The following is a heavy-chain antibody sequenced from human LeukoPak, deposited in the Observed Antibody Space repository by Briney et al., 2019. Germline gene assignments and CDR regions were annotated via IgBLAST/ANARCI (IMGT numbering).Heavy chain of an antibody. CDR3: ALRYCSGGSCYSGAWFDP. V-gene: IGHV1-69*04. CDR1: GGTFNSYA. Sequence: ASVKVSCTASGGTFNSYAISWVRQAPGQGLEWMGRIIPIFGIANYAQKFQGRVTITADKSTSTAYMELSSLRSEDTAVYYCALRYCSGGSCYSGAWFDPWGQGTLVTVSS. J-gene: IGHJ5*02. D-gene: IGHD2-15*01. CDR2: IIPIFGIA.